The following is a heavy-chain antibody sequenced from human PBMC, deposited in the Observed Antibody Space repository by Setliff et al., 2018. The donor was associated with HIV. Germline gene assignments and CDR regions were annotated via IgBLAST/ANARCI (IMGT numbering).Heavy chain of an antibody. Sequence: SVKVSCKPSGGTFTKYAFSWVRLAPGQGLEWMGGIIPIFATPNYAQKFQGRVTITADESTSTAYMELSSLRSEDTAIYYCVFWAHSGTWPFDYWGQGTLVTVSS. CDR1: GGTFTKYA. J-gene: IGHJ4*02. D-gene: IGHD3-10*01. CDR2: IIPIFATP. V-gene: IGHV1-69*13. CDR3: VFWAHSGTWPFDY.